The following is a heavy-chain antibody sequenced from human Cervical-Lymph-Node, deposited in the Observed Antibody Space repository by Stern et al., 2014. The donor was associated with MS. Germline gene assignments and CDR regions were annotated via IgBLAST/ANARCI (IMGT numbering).Heavy chain of an antibody. D-gene: IGHD3-22*01. CDR2: VYYSGST. CDR3: ARESIVEAPHLDL. J-gene: IGHJ4*02. V-gene: IGHV4-39*02. Sequence: QVQLQESGPGLVKPSESLSLTCTVSGGSISSNLYYWDWIRQPPGKGLEWIASVYYSGSTYYNPSLKSRVTISVDTSKSPFSLKLNSVTAADTGVYYCARESIVEAPHLDLWGQGLLVTISS. CDR1: GGSISSNLYY.